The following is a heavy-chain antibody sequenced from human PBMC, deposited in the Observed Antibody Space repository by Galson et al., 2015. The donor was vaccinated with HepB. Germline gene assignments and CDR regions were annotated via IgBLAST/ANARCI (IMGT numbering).Heavy chain of an antibody. Sequence: SVKVSCKVSGYTLTELSIHWVRQTPGKWLEWMGGVDPEDGDTISAQNFQGRVTMTEDTSTDTAYMELRSLRSEDSAFYYCATGYSDNGGGDSFDIWGQGTRVIVSS. D-gene: IGHD3-22*01. CDR1: GYTLTELS. CDR3: ATGYSDNGGGDSFDI. J-gene: IGHJ3*02. CDR2: VDPEDGDT. V-gene: IGHV1-24*01.